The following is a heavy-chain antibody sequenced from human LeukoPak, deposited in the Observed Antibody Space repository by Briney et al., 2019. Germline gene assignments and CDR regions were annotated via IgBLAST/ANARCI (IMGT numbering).Heavy chain of an antibody. J-gene: IGHJ6*03. CDR1: GFNFNNCT. D-gene: IGHD3-10*01. CDR3: ARSPGGTYYYYYMDV. V-gene: IGHV3-21*01. Sequence: KSGGPLRLSCAASGFNFNNCTFNWVRQAPGKGLEWVSSISSRSTYIYYADSMKGRFTISRDNAKNSLYLQMNSLRAEDTAVYYCARSPGGTYYYYYMDVWGKGTTVTVSS. CDR2: ISSRSTYI.